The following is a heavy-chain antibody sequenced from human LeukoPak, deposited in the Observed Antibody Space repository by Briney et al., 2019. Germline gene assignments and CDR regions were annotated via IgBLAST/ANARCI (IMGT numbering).Heavy chain of an antibody. Sequence: GGSLRLSCAASGFTFSSYAMHWVRQAPGKGLEYVSAISSNGGSTYYANSVKGRFTISRDNSKNTLYLQMGSLRAEDMAVYYCARSPTDLVVAAHFDYWGQGTLVTVSS. V-gene: IGHV3-64*01. CDR1: GFTFSSYA. D-gene: IGHD2-15*01. J-gene: IGHJ4*02. CDR2: ISSNGGST. CDR3: ARSPTDLVVAAHFDY.